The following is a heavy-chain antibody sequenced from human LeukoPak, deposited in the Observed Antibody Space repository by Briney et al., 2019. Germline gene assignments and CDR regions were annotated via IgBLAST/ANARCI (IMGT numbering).Heavy chain of an antibody. V-gene: IGHV4-59*12. CDR1: NGPINTYQ. D-gene: IGHD1-1*01. J-gene: IGHJ6*03. CDR3: ARGPYGTYYYYYYMDV. CDR2: IHYSGSA. Sequence: SETLSLTCTVSNGPINTYQWSWIRQPPGKGLEWIGNIHYSGSANYNPSLKSRVIISVDTSKNQFSLKLSSVTAADTAVYYCARGPYGTYYYYYYMDVWGKGTTVTVSS.